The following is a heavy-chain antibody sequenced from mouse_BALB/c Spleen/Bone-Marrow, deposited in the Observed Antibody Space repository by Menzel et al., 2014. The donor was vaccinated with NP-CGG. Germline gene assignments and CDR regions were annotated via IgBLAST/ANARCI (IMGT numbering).Heavy chain of an antibody. J-gene: IGHJ4*01. CDR2: INSDGTYT. V-gene: IGHV5-6*01. CDR1: GFTFSNYG. CDR3: TRRGSTMIMTGYPMDY. Sequence: EVHLVESGGDLVKPGGSLKLSCAASGFTFSNYGMSWVRQTPDKRLEWVATINSDGTYTYYPDSVKGRFTISRDNAKNTLYLQMSSLKSEDTAMYYCTRRGSTMIMTGYPMDYWGQGTSVTVSS. D-gene: IGHD2-4*01.